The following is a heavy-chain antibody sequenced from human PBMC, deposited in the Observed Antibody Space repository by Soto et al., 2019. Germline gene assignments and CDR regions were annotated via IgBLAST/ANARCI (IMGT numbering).Heavy chain of an antibody. CDR3: ARGPYRNTYNWFDS. J-gene: IGHJ5*02. CDR1: GFTSSSYA. Sequence: GGSLRLSCAASGFTSSSYAMSWVRQAPGKGLEWVSAISGSGSNTYYADSVKGRFTISRDNSKNTLFLQMNSLRAEDTAVYYCARGPYRNTYNWFDSWGQGTLVTVSS. D-gene: IGHD5-12*01. V-gene: IGHV3-23*01. CDR2: ISGSGSNT.